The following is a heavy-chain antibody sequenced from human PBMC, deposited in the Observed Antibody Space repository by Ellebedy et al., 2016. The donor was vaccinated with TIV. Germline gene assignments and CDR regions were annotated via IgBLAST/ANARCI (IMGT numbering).Heavy chain of an antibody. J-gene: IGHJ5*02. D-gene: IGHD3-10*01. CDR2: VSRNGGST. CDR3: VKDRFPA. V-gene: IGHV3-64D*06. CDR1: GFTFSDYT. Sequence: PGGSLRLSCSASGFTFSDYTMHWVRQAPGKGLECISSVSRNGGSTYYADSVKGRFTISRDNSKDTLYLQMNSLITEDTALYYCVKDRFPAWGQGTLVTVSS.